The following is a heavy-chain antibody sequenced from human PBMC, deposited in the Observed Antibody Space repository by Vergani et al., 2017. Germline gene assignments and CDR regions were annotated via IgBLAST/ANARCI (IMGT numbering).Heavy chain of an antibody. Sequence: QVQLVQSGAEVKKPGASVTVSCKASGYTFTSYYMHWVRQAPGQGLEWMGIINPSGPSITYAQTFQERVTMTRETSTNTVYMELSSLGSDDTAVYYCARGVEATISGRLDYCGQGTLVTVSS. J-gene: IGHJ4*02. V-gene: IGHV1-46*03. CDR1: GYTFTSYY. CDR2: INPSGPSI. D-gene: IGHD1-26*01. CDR3: ARGVEATISGRLDY.